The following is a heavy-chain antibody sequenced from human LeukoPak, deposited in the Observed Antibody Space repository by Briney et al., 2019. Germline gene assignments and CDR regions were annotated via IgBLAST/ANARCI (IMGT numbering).Heavy chain of an antibody. J-gene: IGHJ4*02. CDR1: GGSISSGGYY. D-gene: IGHD2-2*01. CDR3: ASTPGYCSSTSCSLDY. Sequence: SETLSLTCTVSGGSISSGGYYWSWISQHPGKGLEWIGYIYYSGSTYYNPSLKSRVTISVDTSKNQFSLKLSSVTAADTAVYYCASTPGYCSSTSCSLDYWGQGTLVTVSS. V-gene: IGHV4-31*03. CDR2: IYYSGST.